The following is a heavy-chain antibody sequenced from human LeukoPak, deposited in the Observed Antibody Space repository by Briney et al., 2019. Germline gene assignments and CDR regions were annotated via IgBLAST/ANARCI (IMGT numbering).Heavy chain of an antibody. D-gene: IGHD1-26*01. CDR2: ISYDGSNK. CDR3: ARDLAIRGELLYYYYGMDV. Sequence: GRSLRRSCAASGFTFSSYAMHWVRQAPGKGLEWVAVISYDGSNKYYADSVKGRFTISRDNSKNTLYLQMNSLRAEDTAVYYCARDLAIRGELLYYYYGMDVWGQGTTVTVSS. CDR1: GFTFSSYA. J-gene: IGHJ6*02. V-gene: IGHV3-30-3*01.